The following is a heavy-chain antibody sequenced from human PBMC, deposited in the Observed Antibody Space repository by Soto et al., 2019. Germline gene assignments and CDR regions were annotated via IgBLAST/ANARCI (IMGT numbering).Heavy chain of an antibody. V-gene: IGHV3-21*01. CDR3: ARRPHYDILTGYYKDWFDP. D-gene: IGHD3-9*01. CDR2: TSSSSYI. CDR1: GFTFSSYS. J-gene: IGHJ5*02. Sequence: GGSLRLSCAASGFTFSSYSMNWVRQAPGKGLEWVSSTSSSSYIYYADSVKGRFTISRDNAKNSLYLQMNSLRAEDTAVYYCARRPHYDILTGYYKDWFDPWGQGTLVTVSS.